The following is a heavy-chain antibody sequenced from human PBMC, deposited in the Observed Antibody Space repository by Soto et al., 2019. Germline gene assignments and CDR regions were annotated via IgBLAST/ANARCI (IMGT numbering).Heavy chain of an antibody. J-gene: IGHJ4*02. CDR3: ARGVDYYDYTGYSTIGVYFDD. CDR2: IIPIFGTA. V-gene: IGHV1-69*01. Sequence: QVQLVQSGAEVKKPGSSVKVSCKARGGTFSSYGISWVRQAPGQGLEWVGGIIPIFGTAYNAQKFQGRVTITADESTSTAYMELSSLRSEDTAVYYCARGVDYYDYTGYSTIGVYFDDWGQGTLVTVSS. D-gene: IGHD3-22*01. CDR1: GGTFSSYG.